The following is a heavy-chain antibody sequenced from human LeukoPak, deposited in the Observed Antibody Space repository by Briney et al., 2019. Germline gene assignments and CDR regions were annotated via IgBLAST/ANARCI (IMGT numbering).Heavy chain of an antibody. Sequence: PGGSLTLSCAASGFTFSSYEMNWVRQAPGKGLEWVSYISSSGSTIYYADSVKGRFTIPRDNAKNSLYLQMNSLRAEDTAVYYCARRAYCSGGSCYLDAFDIWGQGTMVTVSS. CDR1: GFTFSSYE. CDR3: ARRAYCSGGSCYLDAFDI. D-gene: IGHD2-15*01. J-gene: IGHJ3*02. V-gene: IGHV3-48*03. CDR2: ISSSGSTI.